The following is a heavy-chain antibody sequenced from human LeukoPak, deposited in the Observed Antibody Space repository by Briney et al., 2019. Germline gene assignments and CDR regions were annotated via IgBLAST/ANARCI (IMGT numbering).Heavy chain of an antibody. CDR2: IRYDGSNK. V-gene: IGHV3-30*02. Sequence: GGSLRLSCAASGFTFSSYGMHWVRQAPGKGLEWVAFIRYDGSNKYYADSVKGRFTISRDNSKNTLYLQMNSLRAEDTAVYYCAKSCYDFWSGYETLGGWGQGTLVTVSS. CDR3: AKSCYDFWSGYETLGG. CDR1: GFTFSSYG. J-gene: IGHJ4*02. D-gene: IGHD3-3*01.